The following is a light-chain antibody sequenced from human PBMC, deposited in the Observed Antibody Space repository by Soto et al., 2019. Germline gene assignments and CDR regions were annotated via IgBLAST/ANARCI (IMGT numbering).Light chain of an antibody. Sequence: QSVLTQPASVSESPGQSITISCTGTGSDVGGYNFVSWYQQHPGKAPKLMIYDVNIRPSGVSNRFSGSKSGNTASLTISGLQAEDEADYYCCSYASSSTRVIFGGGTQLTVL. J-gene: IGLJ2*01. CDR1: GSDVGGYNF. CDR3: CSYASSSTRVI. CDR2: DVN. V-gene: IGLV2-14*03.